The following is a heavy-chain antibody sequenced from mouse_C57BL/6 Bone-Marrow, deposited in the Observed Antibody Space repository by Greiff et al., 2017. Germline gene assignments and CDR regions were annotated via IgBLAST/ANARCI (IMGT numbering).Heavy chain of an antibody. CDR3: ARCLTFYYAMDY. J-gene: IGHJ4*01. V-gene: IGHV1-55*01. Sequence: QVQLQQPGAELVKPGASVKMSCKASGYTFTSYWLTWVKQRPGQGLEWIGDIYPGSGSTNYNEKFKSKATLTVDTSSSTAYLQLSSLSSEDSAVYYYARCLTFYYAMDYWGQETSVTVSS. CDR2: IYPGSGST. CDR1: GYTFTSYW. D-gene: IGHD1-3*01.